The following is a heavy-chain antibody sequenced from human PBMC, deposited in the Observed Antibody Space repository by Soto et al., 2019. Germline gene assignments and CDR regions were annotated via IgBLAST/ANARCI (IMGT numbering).Heavy chain of an antibody. Sequence: QVHLVESGGGVVQPGRSLRLSCAASGFIFSSYGMHWVRQAPGKGLEWVAVIWYDGSDQYYADSVKGRFTISRDKSKNTLYLQMDSLRAEDTAVYYCARDNSGWREGMEHWGQGTLVTVSS. CDR2: IWYDGSDQ. D-gene: IGHD6-19*01. J-gene: IGHJ1*01. CDR3: ARDNSGWREGMEH. V-gene: IGHV3-33*01. CDR1: GFIFSSYG.